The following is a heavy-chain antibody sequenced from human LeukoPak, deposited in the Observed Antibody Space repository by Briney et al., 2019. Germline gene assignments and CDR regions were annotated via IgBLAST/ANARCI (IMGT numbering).Heavy chain of an antibody. Sequence: PWGSLGLSCAASGLTFSDYSMTWVRQAPGKGLFWVSGISAGGGSTYYADSVKGRFTISRDNSKNTLYLEMKSLRAEDTAVYYCARDNPSGGSSGWTGLDYWGQGTLVTVSS. V-gene: IGHV3-23*01. CDR1: GLTFSDYS. CDR3: ARDNPSGGSSGWTGLDY. D-gene: IGHD6-19*01. J-gene: IGHJ4*02. CDR2: ISAGGGST.